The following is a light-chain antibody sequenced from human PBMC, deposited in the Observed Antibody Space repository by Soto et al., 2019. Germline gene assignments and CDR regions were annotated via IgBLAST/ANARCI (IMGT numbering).Light chain of an antibody. J-gene: IGKJ1*01. Sequence: DIQMTQSPSTLSASVGDRVTITCRASQSISDSLAWYQQKSGKAPKLLIYEASTLKSGVPSRFSGSRSGTEYTLTLSSLQHDDFEIYYCQQYNGYWTFGQGTKVEIK. CDR2: EAS. V-gene: IGKV1-5*03. CDR3: QQYNGYWT. CDR1: QSISDS.